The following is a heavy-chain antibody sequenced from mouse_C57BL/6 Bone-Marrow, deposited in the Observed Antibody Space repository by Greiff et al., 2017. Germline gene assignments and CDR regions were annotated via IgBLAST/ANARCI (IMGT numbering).Heavy chain of an antibody. J-gene: IGHJ1*03. V-gene: IGHV1-82*01. CDR3: ARDPHYYGSSSHWYFDV. Sequence: QVELQQSGPELVKPGASVKISCKASGYAFSSSWMNWVKQRPGTGLEWIGRIYPGDGDTNYNGKFKGKATLTADKSSSTAYMQLSSLTSEDSAVYFCARDPHYYGSSSHWYFDVWGTGTTVTVSS. CDR1: GYAFSSSW. D-gene: IGHD1-1*01. CDR2: IYPGDGDT.